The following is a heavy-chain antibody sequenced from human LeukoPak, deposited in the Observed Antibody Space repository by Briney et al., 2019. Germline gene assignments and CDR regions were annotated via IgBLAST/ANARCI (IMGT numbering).Heavy chain of an antibody. V-gene: IGHV3-21*04. CDR2: ISSSSSYI. J-gene: IGHJ4*02. CDR1: GFTFRSYS. D-gene: IGHD2-21*02. Sequence: GGSLRLSCAASGFTFRSYSMNWVRQAPGKGLEWVSSISSSSSYIYYADSVKGRFTISRDNAKNMVFLQMNSLGAADTAVYYCTKDRYFGGDGVVDSDYWGQGTLVTVSS. CDR3: TKDRYFGGDGVVDSDY.